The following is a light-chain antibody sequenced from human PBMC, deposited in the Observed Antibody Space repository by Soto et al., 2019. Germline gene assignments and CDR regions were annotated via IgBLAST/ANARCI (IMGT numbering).Light chain of an antibody. J-gene: IGKJ1*01. CDR3: QQYDSSPRT. CDR2: RTS. Sequence: ETVLTQSPATLSSSPGERATLSCRASQSVSNNYLAWYQQKPGQAPRLLIYRTSSRATGIPDRFSGSGSGTDFTLTISILEPEDFAVYYCQQYDSSPRTFGQGTKVDIK. V-gene: IGKV3-20*01. CDR1: QSVSNNY.